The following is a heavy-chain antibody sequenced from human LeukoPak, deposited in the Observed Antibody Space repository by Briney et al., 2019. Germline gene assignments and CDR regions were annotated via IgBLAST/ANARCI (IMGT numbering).Heavy chain of an antibody. Sequence: ASVKVSCKASGYTFTCYYMHWVRQAPGQGLEWMGWINPNSGGTNYAQKFQGRVTMTRDTSISTAYMELSRLRSDDTAVYYCARDYDFWSVGGYWGQGTLVTVSS. D-gene: IGHD3-3*01. V-gene: IGHV1-2*02. CDR1: GYTFTCYY. J-gene: IGHJ4*02. CDR2: INPNSGGT. CDR3: ARDYDFWSVGGY.